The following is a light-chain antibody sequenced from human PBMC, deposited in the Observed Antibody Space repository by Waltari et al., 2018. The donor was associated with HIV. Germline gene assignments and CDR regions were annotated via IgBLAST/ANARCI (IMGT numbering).Light chain of an antibody. Sequence: QSALTQPASVSGSPGQSITISCTGTSSDVGGYNYVSWYQQHPGKAPKLMIYEVSNRPSGVSNRFYGSKSGNTASLTISGLQAEDEADYYCSSYTSSSTQVFGGGTKVTVL. CDR1: SSDVGGYNY. J-gene: IGLJ3*02. CDR3: SSYTSSSTQV. V-gene: IGLV2-14*03. CDR2: EVS.